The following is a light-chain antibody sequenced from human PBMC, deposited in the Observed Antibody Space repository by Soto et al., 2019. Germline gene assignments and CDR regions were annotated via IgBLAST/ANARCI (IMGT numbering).Light chain of an antibody. J-gene: IGKJ1*01. CDR1: QSVSTN. V-gene: IGKV3-15*01. Sequence: EIVMTQSPVTLSVSPGERATLSCRASQSVSTNLAWYQQKPGQAPRLLIYGASTRATGIPARFSGSGSGTDFTLTISRLEPEDFGVYYCQQYGRPFGQGTKVDIK. CDR3: QQYGRP. CDR2: GAS.